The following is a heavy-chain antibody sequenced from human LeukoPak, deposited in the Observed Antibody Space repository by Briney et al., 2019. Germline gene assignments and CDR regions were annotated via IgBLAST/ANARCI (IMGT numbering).Heavy chain of an antibody. CDR3: ARETRYCSGGSCYSGMDV. CDR1: GGSISSGGYC. CDR2: IYHSGST. D-gene: IGHD2-15*01. J-gene: IGHJ6*02. V-gene: IGHV4-30-2*01. Sequence: SQTLSLTCTVSGGSISSGGYCWSWIRQPPGKGLEWIGYIYHSGSTYYNPSLKSRVTISVDRSRNQFSLKLSSVTAADTAVYYCARETRYCSGGSCYSGMDVWGQGTTVTVSS.